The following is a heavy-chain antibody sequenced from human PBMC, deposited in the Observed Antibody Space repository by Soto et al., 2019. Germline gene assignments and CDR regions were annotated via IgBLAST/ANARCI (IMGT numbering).Heavy chain of an antibody. J-gene: IGHJ5*02. V-gene: IGHV1-69*13. Sequence: SVKVSCKASGGTFSSYAISWVRQAPGQGLEWMGGIIPIFGTANYAQKFQGRVTITADESTSTAYMELSSLRSEDTAVYYCARDLVGLEITGTHYNWFDPWGQGTLVTVSS. CDR1: GGTFSSYA. CDR2: IIPIFGTA. CDR3: ARDLVGLEITGTHYNWFDP. D-gene: IGHD1-7*01.